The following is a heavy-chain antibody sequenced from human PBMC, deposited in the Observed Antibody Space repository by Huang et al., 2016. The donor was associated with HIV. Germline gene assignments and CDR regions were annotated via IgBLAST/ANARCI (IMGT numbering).Heavy chain of an antibody. Sequence: QVQLVQSGAEVKKPGASVKVSCKVSGYTLTDLSIHWVRQSPGKGLEWMGGFEPEHGETNYAQNFQGRVTMTENTSTDTAYMELNSLRSEDTAVDYCATGFDTYYDIWGQGTMVIASS. CDR2: FEPEHGET. J-gene: IGHJ3*02. D-gene: IGHD2-21*01. CDR3: ATGFDTYYDI. CDR1: GYTLTDLS. V-gene: IGHV1-24*01.